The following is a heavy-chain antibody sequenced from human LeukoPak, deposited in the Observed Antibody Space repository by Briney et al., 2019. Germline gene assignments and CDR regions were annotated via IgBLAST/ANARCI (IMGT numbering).Heavy chain of an antibody. J-gene: IGHJ5*02. CDR1: GGSISSVY. V-gene: IGHV4-59*08. D-gene: IGHD2-2*01. Sequence: RPSETLSLTCTVSGGSISSVYWSWIRQPPGKGLEWIGYIYNTENTNYNPSLKSRVTISVDTSKNQFSLKVKSVTASDTAVYYCASSKPDLDTWGQGTLVTVSS. CDR2: IYNTENT. CDR3: ASSKPDLDT.